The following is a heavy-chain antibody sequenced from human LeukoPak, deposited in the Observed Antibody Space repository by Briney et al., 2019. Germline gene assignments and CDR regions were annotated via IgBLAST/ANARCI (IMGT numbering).Heavy chain of an antibody. CDR3: ARGFEWLRWRRYFDY. CDR1: GGSISSYY. D-gene: IGHD5-12*01. CDR2: IYYSGST. V-gene: IGHV4-59*12. J-gene: IGHJ4*02. Sequence: SETLSLTCTVSGGSISSYYWSWLRQPPGKGLEWLGYIYYSGSTNYNPSLKSRVTISVDTSKNQFSLKLSSVTAADTAVYYCARGFEWLRWRRYFDYWGQGTLVTVSS.